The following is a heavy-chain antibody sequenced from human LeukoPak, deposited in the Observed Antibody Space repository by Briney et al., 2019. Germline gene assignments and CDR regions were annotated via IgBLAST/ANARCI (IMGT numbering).Heavy chain of an antibody. J-gene: IGHJ6*02. V-gene: IGHV3-23*01. CDR1: GFTFSTYA. CDR2: ITGSGGTT. CDR3: ARGRGSDGMDV. Sequence: GGSLRLSCAASGFTFSTYAMSWVRQAPGKGLEWVSAITGSGGTTYYADSVKGRFTISRDNSKNTLYLQMNSLRAEDTAVYYCARGRGSDGMDVWGQGSTVTVSS.